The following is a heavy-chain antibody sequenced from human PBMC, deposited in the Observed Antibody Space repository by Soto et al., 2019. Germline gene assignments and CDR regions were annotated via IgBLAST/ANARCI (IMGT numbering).Heavy chain of an antibody. Sequence: NPSETLSLTCAVSGGSIGTCAYYWGWIRQAPGKGLEWIGSINHSGNTCLSPSLKDRVTMSVDTSKNSFSLKLRPATAADTGLYYCSRRAPEGFDPWGQGTLVTVSS. J-gene: IGHJ5*02. V-gene: IGHV4-39*01. CDR3: SRRAPEGFDP. CDR1: GGSIGTCAYY. CDR2: INHSGNT.